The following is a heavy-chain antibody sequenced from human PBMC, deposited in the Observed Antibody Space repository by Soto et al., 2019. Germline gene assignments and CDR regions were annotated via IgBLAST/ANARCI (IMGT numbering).Heavy chain of an antibody. CDR3: PKDTGYNFGSLNY. Sequence: HVELVQSGADVKKPGASVTISCKASGYTFTDYALHWVCQAPGQRLEWMGGLNAGVGNTLYSQKFQGRITITRDTSASKAYIELNSLKSEDTAIYYFPKDTGYNFGSLNYWGPGTLVTVSS. J-gene: IGHJ4*02. CDR1: GYTFTDYA. V-gene: IGHV1-3*01. D-gene: IGHD5-18*01. CDR2: LNAGVGNT.